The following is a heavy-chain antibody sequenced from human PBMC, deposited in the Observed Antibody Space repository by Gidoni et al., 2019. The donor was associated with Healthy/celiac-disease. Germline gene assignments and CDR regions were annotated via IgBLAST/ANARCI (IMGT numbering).Heavy chain of an antibody. CDR2: IWYDGSNK. Sequence: QVQLVESGGGVVQPGRSLRLSCAASGFTFSSYGMHWVRQAPGKGLELVAVIWYDGSNKYYADSVKGRFTISRDNSKNTLYLQMNSLRAEDTAVYYCARDRRILYYYYGMDVWGQGTTVTVSS. CDR3: ARDRRILYYYYGMDV. J-gene: IGHJ6*02. V-gene: IGHV3-33*01. D-gene: IGHD2-15*01. CDR1: GFTFSSYG.